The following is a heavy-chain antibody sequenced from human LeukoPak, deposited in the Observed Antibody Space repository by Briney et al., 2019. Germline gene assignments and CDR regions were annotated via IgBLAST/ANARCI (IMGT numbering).Heavy chain of an antibody. V-gene: IGHV4-31*03. J-gene: IGHJ4*01. D-gene: IGHD3-22*01. CDR2: IYYSGST. Sequence: PSETLSLTCNVSGGSISRHAYYWNWIRQHPGKGLEWIGFIYYSGSTSYNPSLKSRVTISVDMSKNQFSLKLSSVTAADTAVYYCAGGSDRSKVGYLGHGTLVTVSS. CDR1: GGSISRHAYY. CDR3: AGGSDRSKVGY.